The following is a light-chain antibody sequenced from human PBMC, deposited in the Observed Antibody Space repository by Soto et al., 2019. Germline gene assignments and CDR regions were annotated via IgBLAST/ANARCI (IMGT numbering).Light chain of an antibody. J-gene: IGLJ1*01. CDR3: CSYAGSSTYV. Sequence: QSVLTQPASVSGSPGQSITISCTGTSSDVGSYNLVSWYQQHPGKAPKLMIYEDSKRPSGVSNRFSGSKSGNTASLTISGLQAEDEADYYCCSYAGSSTYVFGTETKVTVL. CDR1: SSDVGSYNL. CDR2: EDS. V-gene: IGLV2-23*01.